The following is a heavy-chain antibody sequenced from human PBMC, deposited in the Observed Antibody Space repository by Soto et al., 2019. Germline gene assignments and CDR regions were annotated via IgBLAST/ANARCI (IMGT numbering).Heavy chain of an antibody. CDR2: VYHTGDT. CDR1: GGTVASSHW. V-gene: IGHV4-4*02. CDR3: AREIVTAGGNNYFDP. D-gene: IGHD2-21*02. J-gene: IGHJ5*02. Sequence: SETLSLTCGVSGGTVASSHWWSWVRQSPGGGLEWIGNVYHTGDTNLNPTLQSRVTISVDKSNNQFSLRLNSLTAADTAVYFCAREIVTAGGNNYFDPWGPGTLVTVSS.